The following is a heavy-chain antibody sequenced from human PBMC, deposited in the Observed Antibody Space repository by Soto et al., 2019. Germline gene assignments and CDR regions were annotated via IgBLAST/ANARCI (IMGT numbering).Heavy chain of an antibody. CDR2: IYHSGST. D-gene: IGHD3-22*01. Sequence: SETLSLTCAVSGGSISSSNWWSWVRQPPGKGLEWIGEIYHSGSTNYNPSLKSRVTISVDKSKNQFSLKLSSVTAADTAVYYCARAPYYYDSSGYYLDYWGQGTLVTVS. CDR1: GGSISSSNW. V-gene: IGHV4-4*02. J-gene: IGHJ4*02. CDR3: ARAPYYYDSSGYYLDY.